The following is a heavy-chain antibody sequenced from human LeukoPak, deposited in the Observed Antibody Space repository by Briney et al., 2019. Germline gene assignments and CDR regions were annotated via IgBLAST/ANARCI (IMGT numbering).Heavy chain of an antibody. D-gene: IGHD1-14*01. CDR2: IKTKSQGGTT. Sequence: PGGSLRLSCAASGFTFSSYAMHWVRQAPGKGLEWVARIKTKSQGGTTDYAAPVKGRFAISRDDSENRVYLQMNSLKSEDTAVYYCAVGLGKTDTDYWGQGTLVTVSS. CDR3: AVGLGKTDTDY. V-gene: IGHV3-15*05. J-gene: IGHJ4*02. CDR1: GFTFSSYA.